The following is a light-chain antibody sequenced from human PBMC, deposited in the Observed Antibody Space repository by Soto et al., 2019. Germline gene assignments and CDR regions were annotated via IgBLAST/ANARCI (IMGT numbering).Light chain of an antibody. J-gene: IGKJ5*01. CDR3: QQYNNCPPIT. CDR2: YAS. CDR1: QSVSNN. V-gene: IGKV3D-15*01. Sequence: EIMMTQSPATLSVSPGERATLSCRASQSVSNNLAWYQQKPGQTPRLLIYYASTRATGIPARFSGSRSGTQITLPSSNLQSEDFAASYCQQYNNCPPITFGQGTGLEIK.